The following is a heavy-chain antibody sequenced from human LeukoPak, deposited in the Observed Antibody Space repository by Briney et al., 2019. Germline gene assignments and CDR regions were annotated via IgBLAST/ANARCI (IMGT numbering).Heavy chain of an antibody. J-gene: IGHJ6*02. CDR2: ISGSADKT. CDR1: GFTFNNYA. D-gene: IGHD3-22*01. Sequence: GGSLRLSCAASGFTFNNYAMSWVRQAPGKGLEWVSTISGSADKTYYADSVKGRFIISRDISSNTLYLEMSSLRAEDTARYYCARAPPYYYDSRGYHYERGNYHYGMDVWGQGTTVIVS. V-gene: IGHV3-23*01. CDR3: ARAPPYYYDSRGYHYERGNYHYGMDV.